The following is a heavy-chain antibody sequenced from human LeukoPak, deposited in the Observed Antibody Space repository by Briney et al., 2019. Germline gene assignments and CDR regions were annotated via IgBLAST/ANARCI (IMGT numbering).Heavy chain of an antibody. V-gene: IGHV3-49*03. CDR3: TRDHPARYGGNHYYAFDI. J-gene: IGHJ3*02. CDR2: IRSKAYGGTT. Sequence: GGSLRLSCTASGFTFGDYAMSWFRQAPGKGLEWVGFIRSKAYGGTTEYAASVKGRFTISRDDSKSIAYLQMNSLKTEDTAVYYCTRDHPARYGGNHYYAFDIWGQGTMVTVSS. CDR1: GFTFGDYA. D-gene: IGHD4-23*01.